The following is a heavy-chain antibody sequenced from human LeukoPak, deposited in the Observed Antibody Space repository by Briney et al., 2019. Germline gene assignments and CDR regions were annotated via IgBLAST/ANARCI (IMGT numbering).Heavy chain of an antibody. CDR2: IKQDGSEK. Sequence: PGGSLRLSCAVSGFTFSESWMSWLRQAPGKGLEWVANIKQDGSEKYYVDSVKGRFTISRDNAKNSLYLQMNSLRAEDTAVYYCARDTAGADYWGQGTLVTVSS. CDR1: GFTFSESW. J-gene: IGHJ4*02. V-gene: IGHV3-7*03. D-gene: IGHD1-26*01. CDR3: ARDTAGADY.